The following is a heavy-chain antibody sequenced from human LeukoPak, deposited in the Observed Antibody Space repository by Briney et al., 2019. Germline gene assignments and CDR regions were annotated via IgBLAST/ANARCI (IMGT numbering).Heavy chain of an antibody. CDR2: IYHSGST. CDR1: GGSISSSNW. J-gene: IGHJ4*02. V-gene: IGHV4-4*02. D-gene: IGHD2-15*01. Sequence: SETLSLTCAVSGGSISSSNWWSRVRQPPGKGLEWIGEIYHSGSTNYNPSLKSRVTISVDKSKNQFSLKLSSVTAADTAAYYCARSSVVVVAATSTGLDYWGQGTLVTVSS. CDR3: ARSSVVVVAATSTGLDY.